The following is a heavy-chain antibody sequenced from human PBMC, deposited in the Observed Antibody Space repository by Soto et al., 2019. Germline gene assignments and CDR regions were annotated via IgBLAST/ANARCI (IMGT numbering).Heavy chain of an antibody. Sequence: GGSLRLSCAASGFTFDDYAMHWVRQAPGKGLEWVSGISWNSGSIGYADSVKGRFTISRDNAKNSLYLQMNSLRAEDTALYYCAKDISRYGSGSYYNYFDYWGQGTLVTVSS. CDR1: GFTFDDYA. J-gene: IGHJ4*02. CDR2: ISWNSGSI. CDR3: AKDISRYGSGSYYNYFDY. D-gene: IGHD3-10*01. V-gene: IGHV3-9*01.